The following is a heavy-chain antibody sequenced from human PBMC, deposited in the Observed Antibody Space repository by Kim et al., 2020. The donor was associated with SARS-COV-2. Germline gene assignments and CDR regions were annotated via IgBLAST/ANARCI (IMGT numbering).Heavy chain of an antibody. V-gene: IGHV1-69*13. CDR2: IIPIFGTA. CDR3: ARGRIAAHYGMDV. J-gene: IGHJ6*02. D-gene: IGHD6-13*01. Sequence: SVKVSCKASGGTFSSYAISWVRQAPGQGLEWMGGIIPIFGTANYAQKFQGRVTITADESTSTAYMELSSLRSDDTAVYYCARGRIAAHYGMDVWGQRTKVTVSS. CDR1: GGTFSSYA.